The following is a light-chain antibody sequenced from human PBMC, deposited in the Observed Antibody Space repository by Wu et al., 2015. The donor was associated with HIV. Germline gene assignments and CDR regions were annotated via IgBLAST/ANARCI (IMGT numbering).Light chain of an antibody. V-gene: IGKV3-11*01. J-gene: IGKJ2*01. Sequence: EIVLTQSPATLSLSPGERATLSCRASQSVSSYLAWYQQKPGQAPRLLIYDASNRATGIPARFSGSGSGTDFTLTISSLEPEDFAVYYCQQYVDSPVTFGQGTKVE. CDR1: QSVSSY. CDR2: DAS. CDR3: QQYVDSPVT.